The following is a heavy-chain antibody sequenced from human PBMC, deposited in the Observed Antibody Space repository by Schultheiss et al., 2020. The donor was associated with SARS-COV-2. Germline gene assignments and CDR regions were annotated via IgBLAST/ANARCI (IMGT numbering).Heavy chain of an antibody. V-gene: IGHV3-30*04. CDR3: VKDDPSHP. Sequence: GGSLRLSCAASGFTFSSYAMHWVRQAPGKGLEWVAVISFDGSNKYYADSVKGRFTISRDNSKNTLYLQMNSLTADDTAVYYCVKDDPSHPWGQGTLVTVSS. J-gene: IGHJ5*02. CDR2: ISFDGSNK. CDR1: GFTFSSYA.